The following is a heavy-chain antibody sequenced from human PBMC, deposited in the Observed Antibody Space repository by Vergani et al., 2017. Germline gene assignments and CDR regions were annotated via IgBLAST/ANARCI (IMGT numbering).Heavy chain of an antibody. Sequence: QVQLVQSGSEVRKPGASVKVSCQVSGYSLTELTIHWVRQAPGKGLEWMGGFDPEHGEVTFAHHIQGRVTMTEDRSTDTAYMELSSLRPEDTALYYCAIVPDYYDSSGYYLDYWGKGTLFIVSS. J-gene: IGHJ4*02. V-gene: IGHV1-24*01. CDR2: FDPEHGEV. D-gene: IGHD3-22*01. CDR3: AIVPDYYDSSGYYLDY. CDR1: GYSLTELT.